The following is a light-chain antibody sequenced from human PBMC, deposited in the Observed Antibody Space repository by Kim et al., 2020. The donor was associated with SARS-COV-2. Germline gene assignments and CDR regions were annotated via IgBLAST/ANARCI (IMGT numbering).Light chain of an antibody. CDR3: AAWDDIQSGPV. J-gene: IGLJ2*01. V-gene: IGLV1-44*01. CDR2: YDK. CDR1: SSNIGSNT. Sequence: GRTVTISCSGSSSNIGSNTASWYQQVPGTAPKLLIYYDKERPSGVPDRFSGSKSGTSASLAITGLQSGDEADYYCAAWDDIQSGPVFGGGTQLTVL.